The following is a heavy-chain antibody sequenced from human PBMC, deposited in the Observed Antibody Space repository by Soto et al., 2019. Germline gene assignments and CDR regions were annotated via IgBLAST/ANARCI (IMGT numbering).Heavy chain of an antibody. D-gene: IGHD6-13*01. J-gene: IGHJ6*02. CDR2: IWYDGSNK. V-gene: IGHV3-33*01. CDR3: ARIAAAGSYYYYGMDV. Sequence: GGSLRLSXAASGFTFSSYGMHWVRQAPGKGLEWVAVIWYDGSNKYYADSVKGRFTISRDNSKNTLYLQMNSLRAEDTAVYYCARIAAAGSYYYYGMDVWGQGTTVTVSS. CDR1: GFTFSSYG.